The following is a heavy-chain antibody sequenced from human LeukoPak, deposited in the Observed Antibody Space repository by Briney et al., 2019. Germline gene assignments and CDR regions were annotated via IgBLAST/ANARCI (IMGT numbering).Heavy chain of an antibody. CDR3: ATAYSSSSYFDY. D-gene: IGHD6-6*01. Sequence: PSETLSLTCTVSGDSVTSGSYYWSWIRQPPGKGLEWIGYIYYSGSTNYNPSLKSRVTISVDTSKNQFSLKLSSVTAADTAVYYCATAYSSSSYFDYWGQGTLVTVSS. J-gene: IGHJ4*02. CDR2: IYYSGST. CDR1: GDSVTSGSYY. V-gene: IGHV4-61*01.